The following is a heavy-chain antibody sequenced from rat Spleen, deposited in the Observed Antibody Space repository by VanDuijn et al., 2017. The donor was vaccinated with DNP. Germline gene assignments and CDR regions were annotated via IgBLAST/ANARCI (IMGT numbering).Heavy chain of an antibody. CDR3: ARQDRILYGYTPNWFAY. J-gene: IGHJ3*01. D-gene: IGHD1-4*01. Sequence: EVQLVESGGGPVQPGRSLKLSCVASGFIFSNYWMTWIRQAPGKGLEWVASISNTGDNPYHSDSVKGRFSLSRDNAKSTLYLQMDSLRSEDTATYYCARQDRILYGYTPNWFAYWGQGTLVTVSS. CDR2: ISNTGDNP. V-gene: IGHV5-31*01. CDR1: GFIFSNYW.